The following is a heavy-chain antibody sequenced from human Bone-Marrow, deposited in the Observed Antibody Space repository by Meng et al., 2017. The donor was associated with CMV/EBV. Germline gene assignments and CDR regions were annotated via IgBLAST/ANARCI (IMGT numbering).Heavy chain of an antibody. CDR1: GGSFSGYY. CDR3: VGDSGWQPGGY. CDR2: INHRRNT. V-gene: IGHV4-34*01. J-gene: IGHJ4*02. Sequence: SETLSLTCAVYGGSFSGYYWSWIRQAPGKGLEWIGEINHRRNTNYNPYLKGRVTITVDTSKNQFSLILNSVTAADTALYYCVGDSGWQPGGYWGQGNLVTVSS. D-gene: IGHD3-10*01.